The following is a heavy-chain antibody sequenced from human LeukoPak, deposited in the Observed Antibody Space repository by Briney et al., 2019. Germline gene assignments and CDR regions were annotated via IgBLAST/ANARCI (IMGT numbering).Heavy chain of an antibody. CDR1: GGSISSYY. J-gene: IGHJ6*03. Sequence: SQTLSLTCTVSGGSISSYYWSWIRQPPGKGLEWIGYIYYSGSTNYNPSLKSRVTISVDTSKNQFSLKLSSVTAADTAVYYCARASLTYYYDSSGYSNDSYYYYYMDVWGKGTTVTVSS. CDR2: IYYSGST. D-gene: IGHD3-22*01. CDR3: ARASLTYYYDSSGYSNDSYYYYYMDV. V-gene: IGHV4-59*01.